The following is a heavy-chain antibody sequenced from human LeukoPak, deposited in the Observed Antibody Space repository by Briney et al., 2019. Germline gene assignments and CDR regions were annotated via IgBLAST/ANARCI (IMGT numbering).Heavy chain of an antibody. CDR1: DYTLTKLS. D-gene: IGHD2-2*01. CDR2: FDPEDGET. Sequence: GASVKVSSKFSDYTLTKLSMHWVRQAPGKGLEWMGGFDPEDGETIYAQKFQGRVTMTEDTSTDTAYMELSSLRSEDTAVYYCATAIPGVVVPAATGGGYYYYMDVWGKGTTVTVSS. J-gene: IGHJ6*03. CDR3: ATAIPGVVVPAATGGGYYYYMDV. V-gene: IGHV1-24*01.